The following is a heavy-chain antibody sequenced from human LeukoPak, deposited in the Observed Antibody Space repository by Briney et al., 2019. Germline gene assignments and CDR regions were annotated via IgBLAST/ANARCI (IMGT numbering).Heavy chain of an antibody. J-gene: IGHJ4*02. CDR3: AKSSYYDSSGYYPYYFDY. CDR1: GFTFSSSA. D-gene: IGHD3-22*01. V-gene: IGHV3-30-3*02. Sequence: GGSLRLSCAASGFTFSSSAMHWVRQAPDKGLEWVAVISYDGSNKYYADSVKGRFTISRDNSKNTLYLQMNSLRAEDTAVYYCAKSSYYDSSGYYPYYFDYWGQGTLVTVSS. CDR2: ISYDGSNK.